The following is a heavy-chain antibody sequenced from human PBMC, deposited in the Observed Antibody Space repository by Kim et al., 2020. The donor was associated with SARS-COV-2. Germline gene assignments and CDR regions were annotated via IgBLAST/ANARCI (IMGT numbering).Heavy chain of an antibody. J-gene: IGHJ4*02. CDR3: TTEGTTMVRGVIIIADY. V-gene: IGHV3-15*01. CDR1: GFTFSNSW. Sequence: GGSLRLSCAASGFTFSNSWMSWVRQAPGKGLEWVGRIKSKTDGGTTDYAAPVKGRFTISRDDSKNTLYLQMNSLKTEDTAVYYCTTEGTTMVRGVIIIADYWVQGTLFTVSS. D-gene: IGHD3-10*01. CDR2: IKSKTDGGTT.